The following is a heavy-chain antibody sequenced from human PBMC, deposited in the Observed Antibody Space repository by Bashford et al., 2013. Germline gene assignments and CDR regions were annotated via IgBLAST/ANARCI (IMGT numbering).Heavy chain of an antibody. CDR2: IIPAFGTT. V-gene: IGHV1-69*05. J-gene: IGHJ4*02. D-gene: IGHD3-10*01. CDR3: AREFRVAYGSGPSNGCFDY. CDR1: GDTFRRYA. Sequence: SVKVSCKASGDTFRRYAITWVRQAPGQGLEWMGGIIPAFGTTNYAQKFQGRVTMTRDTSISTAYMEMNSLRSDDTAVYYCAREFRVAYGSGPSNGCFDYWGQGTLVTVSS.